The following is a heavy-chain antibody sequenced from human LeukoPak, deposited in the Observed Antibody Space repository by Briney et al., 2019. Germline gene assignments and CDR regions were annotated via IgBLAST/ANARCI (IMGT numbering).Heavy chain of an antibody. D-gene: IGHD5-12*01. CDR3: ARHGGESIVAMILHAFDI. V-gene: IGHV4-34*01. CDR2: INHSGST. CDR1: GGSFSGYY. Sequence: SETLSLTCAVYGGSFSGYYWSWIRQPPGKGLEWIGEINHSGSTNYNPSLKSRVTISVDTSKNQFSLKLSSVTAADTAVYYCARHGGESIVAMILHAFDIWGQGTMVTVSS. J-gene: IGHJ3*02.